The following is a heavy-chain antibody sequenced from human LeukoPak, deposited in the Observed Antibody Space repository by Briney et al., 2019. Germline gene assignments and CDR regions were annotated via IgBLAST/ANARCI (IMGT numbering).Heavy chain of an antibody. J-gene: IGHJ6*03. CDR1: GGTFSSYA. CDR3: ALVVIFPPYYYYYYMDV. V-gene: IGHV1-69*05. CDR2: IIPIFGTA. D-gene: IGHD3-22*01. Sequence: SVRVSCKASGGTFSSYAISWVRQAPGQGLEWMGGIIPIFGTANYAQKFQGRVTITTDESTSTAYMELSSLRSEDTAVYYCALVVIFPPYYYYYYMDVWGKGTSVTVSS.